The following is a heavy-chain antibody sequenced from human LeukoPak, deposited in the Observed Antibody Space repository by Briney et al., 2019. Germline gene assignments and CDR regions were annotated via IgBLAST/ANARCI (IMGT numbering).Heavy chain of an antibody. CDR3: ARMSGSHIDY. CDR2: IWYDGSKK. J-gene: IGHJ4*02. CDR1: GFTFSSNG. D-gene: IGHD1-26*01. Sequence: PGGSLRLSCAASGFTFSSNGKHWVRQAPGKGLEWVAVIWYDGSKKYYADSVKGRFTISRDNSKNTLDLQMDSLRAEDTAVYYCARMSGSHIDYWGQGTLVTVSS. V-gene: IGHV3-33*01.